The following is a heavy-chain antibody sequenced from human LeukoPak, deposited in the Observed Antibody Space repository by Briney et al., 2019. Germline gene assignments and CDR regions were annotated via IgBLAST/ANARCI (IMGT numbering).Heavy chain of an antibody. V-gene: IGHV3-74*01. CDR3: VRDWDHFDFDA. CDR2: IKGDGSHT. D-gene: IGHD3-9*01. J-gene: IGHJ5*02. CDR1: GFTFSNYW. Sequence: GGSLRLSCAASGFTFSNYWMHWVRQAPGKGLVWVSRIKGDGSHTIYADSVKGRFTISRDNAKNTLYLQMKSLRAEDTAVYYCVRDWDHFDFDAWGLGTLVTVSS.